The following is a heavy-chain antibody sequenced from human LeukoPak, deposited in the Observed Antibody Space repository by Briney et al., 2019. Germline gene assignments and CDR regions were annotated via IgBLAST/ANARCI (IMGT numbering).Heavy chain of an antibody. V-gene: IGHV1-2*02. CDR1: RYTFSDYY. CDR2: INPNSGGT. J-gene: IGHJ4*02. D-gene: IGHD6-25*01. CDR3: ARVGWAARRVHFDY. Sequence: AAVKVSCKACRYTFSDYYIHSVRPAPGQGGEWMGWINPNSGGTHYAQKFQGRVTMTRDTSISTAYMEMSRLRADDTAVYYCARVGWAARRVHFDYWGQGTLLTVSS.